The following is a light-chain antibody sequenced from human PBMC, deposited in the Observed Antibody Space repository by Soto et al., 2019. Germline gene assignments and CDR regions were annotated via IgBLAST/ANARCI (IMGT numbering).Light chain of an antibody. V-gene: IGKV4-1*01. J-gene: IGKJ4*01. Sequence: DIVMTQSPDSLAVSLGERATINCRSSQSVLYNSNNKNYLAWYQQKPGQPPKLLFTWASTREYGVPDRFSGSCSATDFTLTISGLQAEDVAIYYCQQYYNVPLTVGGGTRVEIK. CDR3: QQYYNVPLT. CDR2: WAS. CDR1: QSVLYNSNNKNY.